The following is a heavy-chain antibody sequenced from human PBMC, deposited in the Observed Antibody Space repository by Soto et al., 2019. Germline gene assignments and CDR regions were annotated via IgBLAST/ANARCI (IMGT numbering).Heavy chain of an antibody. V-gene: IGHV4-59*01. CDR3: ARDAFPREMVRGTDCFDP. J-gene: IGHJ5*02. D-gene: IGHD3-10*01. CDR1: GGSIRSYY. Sequence: QVQLQESGPGLVKPSETLSLTCSVSGGSIRSYYWIWIRQPPGKGLEWIGYIHYTGSTNYNPSLKSRVPVSVATSEIQFSLKVSSVTAADTAVYYCARDAFPREMVRGTDCFDPWGQGTRVTVSS. CDR2: IHYTGST.